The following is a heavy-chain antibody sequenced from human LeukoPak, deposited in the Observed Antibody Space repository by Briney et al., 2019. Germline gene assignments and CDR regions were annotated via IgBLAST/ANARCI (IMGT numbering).Heavy chain of an antibody. D-gene: IGHD6-13*01. CDR3: ARGSSIQDPFDY. CDR1: GGSLSSYY. J-gene: IGHJ4*02. V-gene: IGHV4-4*07. CDR2: IYTSGST. Sequence: SETLSLTCAVSGGSLSSYYWSWIRQPAGKRLEWIGRIYTSGSTNYNPSLKSRVTMSVVTSKNQFSLKLTSVTAADTAVYYCARGSSIQDPFDYWGQGTLVTVSS.